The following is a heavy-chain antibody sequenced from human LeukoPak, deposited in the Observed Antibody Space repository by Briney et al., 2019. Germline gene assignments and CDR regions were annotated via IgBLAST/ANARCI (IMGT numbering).Heavy chain of an antibody. V-gene: IGHV3-23*01. CDR1: GFTFRNAD. CDR3: ARDYINDSFEP. Sequence: PGGSLRLSCTASGFTFRNADMTWVRQAPGKGLEWISGMNGSGGSRYYAESVKGRFTVSRDNSRDTLYLQMSSLRVEDTAVYFCARDYINDSFEPWGQGTMVNGS. J-gene: IGHJ3*01. CDR2: MNGSGGSR.